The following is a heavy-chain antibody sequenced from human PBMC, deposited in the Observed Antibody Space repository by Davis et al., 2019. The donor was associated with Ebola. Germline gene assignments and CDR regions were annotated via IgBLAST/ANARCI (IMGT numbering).Heavy chain of an antibody. V-gene: IGHV4-59*01. Sequence: PSETLSLTCTVSGGSFTTYYWTWIRQTPGKGLEWMGYIYYSGRTNYNPSLKSRVTISVDTSKNQFSLKLSSVTAADTAVYYCARGVGRDFSYFDYWGQGTLVTVSS. J-gene: IGHJ4*02. D-gene: IGHD3-16*01. CDR2: IYYSGRT. CDR3: ARGVGRDFSYFDY. CDR1: GGSFTTYY.